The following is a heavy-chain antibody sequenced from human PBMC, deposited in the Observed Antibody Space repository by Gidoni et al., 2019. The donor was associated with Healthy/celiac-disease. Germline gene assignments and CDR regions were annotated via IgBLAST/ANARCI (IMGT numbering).Heavy chain of an antibody. CDR1: GFTFSSYA. CDR3: AKDKGSTYGDYDGDAFDI. CDR2: ISGSGGST. J-gene: IGHJ3*02. D-gene: IGHD4-17*01. Sequence: EVQLLASGGGLVQPGGSLRLSCSASGFTFSSYAMSWVRQAPGKGLEWVSAISGSGGSTYYADSVKGRFTISRDNSKNTLYLQMNSLRAEDTAVYYCAKDKGSTYGDYDGDAFDIWGQGTMVTVSS. V-gene: IGHV3-23*01.